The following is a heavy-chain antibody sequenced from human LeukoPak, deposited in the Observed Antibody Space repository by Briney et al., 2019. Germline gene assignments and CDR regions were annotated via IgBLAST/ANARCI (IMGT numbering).Heavy chain of an antibody. J-gene: IGHJ4*02. CDR2: INPNSGGT. CDR3: ARARVRAARPEDY. Sequence: GASVEVSCKASGYTFTGYYMHWVRQAPGQGLEWMGWINPNSGGTNYAQKFQGRVTMTRDTSISTAYMELSRLRSDDTAVYYCARARVRAARPEDYWGQGTLVTVSS. V-gene: IGHV1-2*02. D-gene: IGHD6-6*01. CDR1: GYTFTGYY.